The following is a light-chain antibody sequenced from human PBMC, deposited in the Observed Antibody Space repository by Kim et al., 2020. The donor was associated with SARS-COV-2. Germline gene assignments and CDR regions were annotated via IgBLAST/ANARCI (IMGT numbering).Light chain of an antibody. CDR3: QQGYSTPYT. CDR1: QSNNRY. Sequence: ATVRDRITITCRANQSNNRYLNWVQQKTRKAPKLLIYAAFSLQSGVPSKFRGSGSGKDITLTISSLQPEDFATYYFQQGYSTPYTFGQGTKLDI. CDR2: AAF. V-gene: IGKV1-39*01. J-gene: IGKJ2*01.